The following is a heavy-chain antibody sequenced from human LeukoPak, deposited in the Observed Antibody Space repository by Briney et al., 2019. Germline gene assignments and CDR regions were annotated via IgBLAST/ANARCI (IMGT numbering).Heavy chain of an antibody. J-gene: IGHJ4*02. D-gene: IGHD6-13*01. CDR2: ISSSSSYT. CDR1: GFTFSDYY. Sequence: PGGSLRLSCAASGFTFSDYYMIWIRQAPGKGLEWVSYISSSSSYTNYADSVKGRFTISRDNAKNSLYLQMNSLRAEDTAVYYCARREAYSSSSYYFDYWGQGTLVTVSS. CDR3: ARREAYSSSSYYFDY. V-gene: IGHV3-11*03.